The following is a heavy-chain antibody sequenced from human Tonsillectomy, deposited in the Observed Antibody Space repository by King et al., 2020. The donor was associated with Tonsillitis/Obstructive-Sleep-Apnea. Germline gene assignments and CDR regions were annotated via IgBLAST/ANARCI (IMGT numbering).Heavy chain of an antibody. CDR1: GFTFSSYA. J-gene: IGHJ3*02. CDR2: ISYDGSNK. Sequence: VQLVESGGGVVQPGRSLRLSCAASGFTFSSYAMHWVRQAPGKGLEWVAIISYDGSNKYYADSVKGRFTISRDNSKNTLYLQMHSLRAEDTAVYYCARDRGIVVVITYDAFDIWGQGTMVTVSS. CDR3: ARDRGIVVVITYDAFDI. D-gene: IGHD3-22*01. V-gene: IGHV3-30*04.